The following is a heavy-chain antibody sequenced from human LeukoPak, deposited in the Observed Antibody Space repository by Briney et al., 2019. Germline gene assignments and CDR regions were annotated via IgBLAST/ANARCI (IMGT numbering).Heavy chain of an antibody. Sequence: SETLSLTCTLSGGSISSYYWNWIRQPPGKGLEWIGYIYYRGSTNYNPSLKSRVTISVDTSRDQFSLKLSSATATDTAMYYCARGDDYKSTLFDYWGQGTLVTVSS. J-gene: IGHJ4*02. D-gene: IGHD5-12*01. CDR3: ARGDDYKSTLFDY. CDR2: IYYRGST. V-gene: IGHV4-59*01. CDR1: GGSISSYY.